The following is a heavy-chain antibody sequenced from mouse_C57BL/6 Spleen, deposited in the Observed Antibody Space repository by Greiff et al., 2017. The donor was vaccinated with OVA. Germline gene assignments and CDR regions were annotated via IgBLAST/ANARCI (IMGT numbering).Heavy chain of an antibody. V-gene: IGHV3-6*01. CDR2: ISYDGSN. Sequence: EVQLVESGPGLVKPSQSLSLTCSVTGYSITSGYYWNWIRQLPGNQLEWMGYISYDGSNNYNQSLKNRISITRDTSKNEFFLRVNSVTTEDTSTYDCARGDDGYYVGIAYWGQGTLVTVSA. D-gene: IGHD2-3*01. J-gene: IGHJ3*01. CDR3: ARGDDGYYVGIAY. CDR1: GYSITSGYY.